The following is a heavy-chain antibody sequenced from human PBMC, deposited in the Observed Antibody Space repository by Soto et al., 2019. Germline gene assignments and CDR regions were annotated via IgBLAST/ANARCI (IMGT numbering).Heavy chain of an antibody. D-gene: IGHD2-8*02. J-gene: IGHJ4*02. CDR2: SNHSGST. V-gene: IGHV4-34*01. CDR1: GGSFSCYY. Sequence: QVPLQLWGAGLLKPSETLSLTCADYGGSFSCYYWTWIRLPPGTGLDWIGESNHSGSTNYNPSLKIRVTISVDTDKNQFSLKLTSVTAADTAVYYCSRDKITGLFDYWGQGTLVTVSS. CDR3: SRDKITGLFDY.